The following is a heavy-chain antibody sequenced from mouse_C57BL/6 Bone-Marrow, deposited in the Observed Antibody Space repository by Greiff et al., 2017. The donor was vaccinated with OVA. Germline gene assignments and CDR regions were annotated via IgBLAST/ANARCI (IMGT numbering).Heavy chain of an antibody. V-gene: IGHV1-69*01. Sequence: VQLQQPGAELVMPGASVKLSCKASGYTFNSYWMHWVKQRPGQGLEWIGEIDPSDSYTKYTSKFKGKATLTVDKSSNTAYMQLSSLTSEDSAVYYCARSGDYSPRFAYWGQGTLVTVSA. CDR3: ARSGDYSPRFAY. CDR2: IDPSDSYT. J-gene: IGHJ3*01. D-gene: IGHD1-1*01. CDR1: GYTFNSYW.